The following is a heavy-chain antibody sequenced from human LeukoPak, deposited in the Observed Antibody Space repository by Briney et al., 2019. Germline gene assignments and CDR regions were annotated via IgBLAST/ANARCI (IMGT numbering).Heavy chain of an antibody. CDR3: ARTYYYGYNS. V-gene: IGHV3-48*02. Sequence: WVSYISSITSTIYYADSVKGRFTISRDNAKNSLYLQMNSLRDEDTAVYYCARTYYYGYNSWGQGTLVTVSS. J-gene: IGHJ4*02. CDR2: ISSITSTI. D-gene: IGHD3-10*01.